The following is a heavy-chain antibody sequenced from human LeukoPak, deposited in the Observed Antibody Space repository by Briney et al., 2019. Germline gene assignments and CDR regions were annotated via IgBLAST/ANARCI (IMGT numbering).Heavy chain of an antibody. CDR2: ISYDGGNK. V-gene: IGHV3-30-3*01. Sequence: GGSLRLSCAVSGFTFSTYAMRWVRQAPGKGLEWVAVISYDGGNKYHTDSVKGRFTISRDNSKNTLFLQMNSLRAEDTAVFYCARGLAGYGYGPYYGMDVWGQGTTVTVSS. CDR3: ARGLAGYGYGPYYGMDV. CDR1: GFTFSTYA. J-gene: IGHJ6*02. D-gene: IGHD5-18*01.